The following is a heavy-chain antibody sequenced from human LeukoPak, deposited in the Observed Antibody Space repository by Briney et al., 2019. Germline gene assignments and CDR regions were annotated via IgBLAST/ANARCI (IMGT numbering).Heavy chain of an antibody. V-gene: IGHV4-59*12. D-gene: IGHD5-12*01. CDR2: IYYSGST. CDR1: GGSISSYY. Sequence: SETLSLTCTVSGGSISSYYWSWIRQPPGKGLEWIGYIYYSGSTNYNPSLKSRVTISVDTSKNQFSLKLSSVTAADTAVYYCARGRLRGYSGYVTRGAQAAAGYYFDYWGQGTLVTVSS. J-gene: IGHJ4*02. CDR3: ARGRLRGYSGYVTRGAQAAAGYYFDY.